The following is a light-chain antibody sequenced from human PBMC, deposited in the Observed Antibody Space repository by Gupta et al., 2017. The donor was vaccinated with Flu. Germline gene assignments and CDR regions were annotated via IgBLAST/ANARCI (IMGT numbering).Light chain of an antibody. CDR2: LGS. V-gene: IGKV2-28*01. Sequence: DVVMTQSPLSLPVTPGEPASISCRSSQSLLHTNGYTYLDWYLQRPGQSPQLLIYLGSTRASGVPNRFIGSGSGIDFTLKISTVEAEDVGVYYCLQALQTPRTFGQGTKLEIK. CDR3: LQALQTPRT. J-gene: IGKJ2*01. CDR1: QSLLHTNGYTY.